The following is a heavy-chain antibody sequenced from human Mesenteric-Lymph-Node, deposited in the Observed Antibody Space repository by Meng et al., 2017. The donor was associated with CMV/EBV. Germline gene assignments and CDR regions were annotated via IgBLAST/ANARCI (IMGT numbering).Heavy chain of an antibody. Sequence: GGSLRLSCAASGFTFSSYWMSWVRQAPGKGLEWVANIKQGGSEKYYVDSVKGRFTISRDNAKNSLYLQMNSLRAEDTAVYYCARDTLVRGVTLYYGMDVWGQGTTVTVSS. CDR2: IKQGGSEK. V-gene: IGHV3-7*01. J-gene: IGHJ6*02. CDR1: GFTFSSYW. D-gene: IGHD3-10*01. CDR3: ARDTLVRGVTLYYGMDV.